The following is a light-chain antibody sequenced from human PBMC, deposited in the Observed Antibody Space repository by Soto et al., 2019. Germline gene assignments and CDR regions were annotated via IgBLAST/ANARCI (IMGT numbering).Light chain of an antibody. Sequence: QSALTQPASVSGSPAQSITISCTGTSSDVGSYNLVSWYQQHPGKAPKLIIFEGSKRPSGVSNRFSGSKSGNTASLTISGLQAEDEADYHCCSYAGSTTYVFGTGTKVTVL. CDR3: CSYAGSTTYV. CDR2: EGS. CDR1: SSDVGSYNL. V-gene: IGLV2-23*01. J-gene: IGLJ1*01.